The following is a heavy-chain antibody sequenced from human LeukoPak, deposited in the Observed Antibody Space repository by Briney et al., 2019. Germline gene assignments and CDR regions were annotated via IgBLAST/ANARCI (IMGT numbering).Heavy chain of an antibody. J-gene: IGHJ5*02. CDR2: ISSSSYI. Sequence: GGSLRLSCAASGFTFSSYSMNWVRQAPGKGLEWVSSISSSSYIYYADSVKGRFTISRDNAKNSLYLQMNSLRAEDTAVYYCARGGGPFMMKLNWFDPWGQGTLVTVSS. D-gene: IGHD3-16*01. V-gene: IGHV3-21*01. CDR1: GFTFSSYS. CDR3: ARGGGPFMMKLNWFDP.